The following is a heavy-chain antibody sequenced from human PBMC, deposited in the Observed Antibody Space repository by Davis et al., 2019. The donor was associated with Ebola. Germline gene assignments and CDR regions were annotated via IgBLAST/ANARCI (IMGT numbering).Heavy chain of an antibody. J-gene: IGHJ4*02. CDR1: GFTFSSYS. V-gene: IGHV3-23*01. Sequence: PGGSLRLSCAASGFTFSSYSMNWVRQAPGKGLEWVSIISSGATSTYYADSVKGRFTISRDNSKNTLYLQMNSLRAEDTAQYYCAKAGCGSTSCYSNQWGRGTLVTVSS. CDR3: AKAGCGSTSCYSNQ. D-gene: IGHD2-2*01. CDR2: ISSGATST.